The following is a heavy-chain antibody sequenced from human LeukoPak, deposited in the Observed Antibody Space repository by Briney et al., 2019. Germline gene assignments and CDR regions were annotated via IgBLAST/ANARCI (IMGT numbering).Heavy chain of an antibody. CDR2: ISGSGGST. D-gene: IGHD2-2*01. J-gene: IGHJ4*02. V-gene: IGHV3-23*01. Sequence: PGGSLRLSCAASGFTFSSYAISWVRQAPGKGLEWVSAISGSGGSTYYADSVKGRFTISRDNSKNTLYLQMNSLRAEDTAVYYCAKSTGRIPAATMGFDYWGQGTLVTVSS. CDR3: AKSTGRIPAATMGFDY. CDR1: GFTFSSYA.